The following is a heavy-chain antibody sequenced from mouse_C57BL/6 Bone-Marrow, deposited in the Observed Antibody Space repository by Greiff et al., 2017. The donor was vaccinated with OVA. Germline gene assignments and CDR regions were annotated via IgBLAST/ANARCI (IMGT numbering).Heavy chain of an antibody. CDR2: IRSKSNNYAT. Sequence: DVKLVESGGGLVQPKGSLKLSCAASGFSFNTYAMNWVRQAPGKGLEWVARIRSKSNNYATYYADSVKDRFTISRDDSESMLYLQMNNLKTEDTAMYYCVRHSYYGSSPYWYFDVWGTGTTVTVSS. D-gene: IGHD1-1*01. J-gene: IGHJ1*03. CDR1: GFSFNTYA. CDR3: VRHSYYGSSPYWYFDV. V-gene: IGHV10-1*01.